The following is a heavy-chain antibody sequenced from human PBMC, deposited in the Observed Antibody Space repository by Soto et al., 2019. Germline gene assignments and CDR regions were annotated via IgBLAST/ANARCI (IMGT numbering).Heavy chain of an antibody. J-gene: IGHJ6*02. CDR3: AKDSTVTTSLYSYSYGLDV. Sequence: PGGSLRLSCAASGFTFNSYAMSWGRQAPDKGLEWVSAISGRGGGTYYADSVKGRFTISRDNSKNTLFLQMNSLRAEDTAVYYCAKDSTVTTSLYSYSYGLDVWGQGTTVTVSS. CDR1: GFTFNSYA. D-gene: IGHD4-17*01. V-gene: IGHV3-23*01. CDR2: ISGRGGGT.